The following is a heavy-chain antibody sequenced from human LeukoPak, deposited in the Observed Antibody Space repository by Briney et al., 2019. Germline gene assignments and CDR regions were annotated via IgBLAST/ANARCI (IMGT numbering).Heavy chain of an antibody. CDR3: AAEAAYYYDSRDAFDV. J-gene: IGHJ3*01. Sequence: TSVKLSCKVSGFTFTSLAAQWVRPAHGQPLGWRGSIVVGSGNTNYAKKFQERVTLGRDMSTSLVYMELSSLRSEDTAVYYCAAEAAYYYDSRDAFDVWGQGTMVTVSS. CDR2: IVVGSGNT. CDR1: GFTFTSLA. V-gene: IGHV1-58*01. D-gene: IGHD3-22*01.